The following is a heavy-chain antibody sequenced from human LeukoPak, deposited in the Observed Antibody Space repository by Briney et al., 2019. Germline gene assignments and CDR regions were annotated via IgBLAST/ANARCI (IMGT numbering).Heavy chain of an antibody. CDR2: ISGSGGST. CDR3: AKDWTYCGGDCRAFPSYSDY. Sequence: GWSLRLSCAASGFTFSSYAMSWVRQAPGKGLEWVSAISGSGGSTYYADSVKGRFAISRDNSKNTPYLQMNSLRAEDTAVYYCAKDWTYCGGDCRAFPSYSDYWGQGTLVTVSS. CDR1: GFTFSSYA. V-gene: IGHV3-23*01. J-gene: IGHJ4*02. D-gene: IGHD2-21*02.